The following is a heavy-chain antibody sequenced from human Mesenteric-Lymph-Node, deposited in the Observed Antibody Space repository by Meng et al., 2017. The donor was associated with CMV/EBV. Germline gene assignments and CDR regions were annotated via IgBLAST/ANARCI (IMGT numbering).Heavy chain of an antibody. V-gene: IGHV4-39*07. CDR2: INHSGST. CDR3: ARGLVVPAAELQGINWFDP. CDR1: GGSISSSSYH. J-gene: IGHJ5*02. D-gene: IGHD2-2*01. Sequence: SETLSLTCTVSGGSISSSSYHWGWIRQPPGKGLEWIGEINHSGSTNYNPSLKSRVTISVDTSKNQFSLKLSSVTAADTAVYYCARGLVVPAAELQGINWFDPWGQGTLVTVSS.